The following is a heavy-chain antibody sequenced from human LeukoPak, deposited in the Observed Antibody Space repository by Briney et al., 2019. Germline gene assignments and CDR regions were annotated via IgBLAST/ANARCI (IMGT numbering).Heavy chain of an antibody. CDR2: ISGSGAYT. D-gene: IGHD6-6*01. CDR1: DFTLNKDW. J-gene: IGHJ2*01. V-gene: IGHV3-23*01. Sequence: PGGSLRLSCAASDFTLNKDWMNWVRQAPGKGLEWVSAISGSGAYTYHEDSVKGRFTISRDNSKNTLYLQMNSLRAEDTAVYYCAKVLDSSRYWYFDLWGRGTLVTVSS. CDR3: AKVLDSSRYWYFDL.